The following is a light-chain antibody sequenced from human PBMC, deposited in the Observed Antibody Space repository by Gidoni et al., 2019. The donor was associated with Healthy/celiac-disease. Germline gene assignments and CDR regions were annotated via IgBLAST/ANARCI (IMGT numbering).Light chain of an antibody. V-gene: IGKV3-20*01. CDR3: QQYGSSPQT. CDR2: GAS. CDR1: QSVSSSY. J-gene: IGKJ2*01. Sequence: EIVLTQSPGPLSLSPGERATLSCSASQSVSSSYLAWYQQKPGQAPRLLIYGASSRATGIPERFSGSGSGTDFTLTISRLEPEDFAVYYCQQYGSSPQTFGQGTKLEIK.